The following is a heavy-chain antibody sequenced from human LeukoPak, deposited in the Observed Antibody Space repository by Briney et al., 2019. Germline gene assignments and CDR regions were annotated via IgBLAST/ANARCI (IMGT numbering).Heavy chain of an antibody. V-gene: IGHV4-59*01. J-gene: IGHJ3*02. CDR1: GGSISSYY. CDR3: GGVRYGDYQGYDAFDI. D-gene: IGHD4-17*01. CDR2: IYYSGST. Sequence: KPSETLSLICHVSGGSISSYYWKWIRQPAGKGLEWLGYIYYSGSTNYNPSLKSRVTISVDTSKNQSSLKLSSVTAADTAVYYCGGVRYGDYQGYDAFDIWGQGTMVTVSS.